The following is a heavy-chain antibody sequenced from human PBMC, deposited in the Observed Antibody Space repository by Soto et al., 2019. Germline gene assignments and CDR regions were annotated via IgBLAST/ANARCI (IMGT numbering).Heavy chain of an antibody. J-gene: IGHJ4*02. CDR3: ARILTGTTSPNFDF. CDR2: MYYSGRT. D-gene: IGHD1-20*01. V-gene: IGHV4-39*01. CDR1: GGSISSNGHY. Sequence: PSETLSLTCTVSGGSISSNGHYWGWIRQPPGKGLEWIASMYYSGRTSYNPSLKSRVTMSVDTSKNQFSLKLSSVTAADTAVYYCARILTGTTSPNFDFWGQGTLVTVSS.